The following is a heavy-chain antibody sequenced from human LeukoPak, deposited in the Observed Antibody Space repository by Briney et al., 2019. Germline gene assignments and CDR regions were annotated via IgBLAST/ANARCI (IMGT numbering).Heavy chain of an antibody. J-gene: IGHJ4*02. Sequence: GGSLRLSCAASGFTFSSYNMNWARRAPGKGLEWVSSISSSSSYIYYADSVKGRFTISRDNAKNSLYLQMNSLRAEDTAVYYCARDLEVAAAPDYWGQGTLVTVSS. V-gene: IGHV3-21*01. CDR1: GFTFSSYN. CDR3: ARDLEVAAAPDY. D-gene: IGHD2-15*01. CDR2: ISSSSSYI.